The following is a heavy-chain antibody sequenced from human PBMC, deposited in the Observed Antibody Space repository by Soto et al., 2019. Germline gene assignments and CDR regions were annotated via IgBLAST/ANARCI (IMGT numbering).Heavy chain of an antibody. Sequence: PGGSLRLSCAASGFTFSSYAMHWVRQAPGKGLEWVAVILFDGSDNWYADSVKGRFTISRDNSKNTLYLHMNSLTAEDTAVYYCVKDMGYCSGGSCYWGAYFYYYMDVWGKGTTVTVSS. CDR1: GFTFSSYA. CDR3: VKDMGYCSGGSCYWGAYFYYYMDV. CDR2: ILFDGSDN. D-gene: IGHD2-15*01. J-gene: IGHJ6*03. V-gene: IGHV3-30*04.